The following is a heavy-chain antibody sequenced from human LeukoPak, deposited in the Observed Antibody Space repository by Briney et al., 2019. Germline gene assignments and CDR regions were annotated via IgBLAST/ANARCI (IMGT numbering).Heavy chain of an antibody. CDR2: IYPGDSDT. CDR1: GYSFTSYW. V-gene: IGHV5-51*01. CDR3: ARRAKDDAFDI. Sequence: GESLKISCKGSGYSFTSYWIGWVRQMPGKGLEWMGIIYPGDSDTRYSPSFQGQVTISADKSTSTAYLQWSSLKASDTATYYCARRAKDDAFDIWGQGTMVTVSS. J-gene: IGHJ3*02.